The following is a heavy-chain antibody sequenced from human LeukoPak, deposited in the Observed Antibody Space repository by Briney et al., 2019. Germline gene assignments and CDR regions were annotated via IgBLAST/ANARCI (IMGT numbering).Heavy chain of an antibody. D-gene: IGHD2-15*01. Sequence: GGSLRLSCAASGFTFSGFVVRWVRQAPGKGLEGVSAISGGGGGTYYADSVKGRFTISRDNAKNSLYLQMNSLRAEDTAVYYCAIAPTGGIEWQLLKWGQGTLVTVSS. V-gene: IGHV3-23*01. J-gene: IGHJ4*02. CDR3: AIAPTGGIEWQLLK. CDR2: ISGGGGGT. CDR1: GFTFSGFV.